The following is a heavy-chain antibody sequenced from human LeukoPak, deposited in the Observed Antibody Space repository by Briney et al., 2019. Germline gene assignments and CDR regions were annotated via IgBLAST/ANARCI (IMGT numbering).Heavy chain of an antibody. D-gene: IGHD2-15*01. J-gene: IGHJ4*02. Sequence: PGGSLRLSCAASGFTFSSYSMNWVRQAPGKGLEWVSSISSSSSYIYYADSVKGRFTISRDNAKNSLYLQMNSLRAEDTAVYYCARVIVDFSGNLDYWGQGTLVTVSS. CDR2: ISSSSSYI. V-gene: IGHV3-21*01. CDR1: GFTFSSYS. CDR3: ARVIVDFSGNLDY.